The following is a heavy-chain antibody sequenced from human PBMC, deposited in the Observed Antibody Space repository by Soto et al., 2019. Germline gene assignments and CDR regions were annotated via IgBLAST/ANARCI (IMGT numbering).Heavy chain of an antibody. D-gene: IGHD3-22*01. Sequence: PSETLSVTCTVSGGSISSGDYYWSWIRHPPGKGLEWIGYIYYSGITYYNPSLKSRVTISVDTSKNQFSLKLSSVTAADTAVYYCARTRGDYYDSSGYPLVYFDYWGQGTLVTVSS. CDR1: GGSISSGDYY. V-gene: IGHV4-30-4*01. CDR3: ARTRGDYYDSSGYPLVYFDY. J-gene: IGHJ4*02. CDR2: IYYSGIT.